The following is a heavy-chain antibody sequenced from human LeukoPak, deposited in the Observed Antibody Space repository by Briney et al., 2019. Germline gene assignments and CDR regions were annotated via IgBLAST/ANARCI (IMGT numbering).Heavy chain of an antibody. J-gene: IGHJ4*02. Sequence: GGSLRLSCAASGFTFDDYTMHWVRQAPGKGLEWVSLISWDGGSTYYADSVKGRFTISRDNSKNSLHLQMNSLRTEDTALYYCAKAPRPMATISDLFDYWGQGTLVTVSS. V-gene: IGHV3-43*01. CDR3: AKAPRPMATISDLFDY. CDR1: GFTFDDYT. D-gene: IGHD5-24*01. CDR2: ISWDGGST.